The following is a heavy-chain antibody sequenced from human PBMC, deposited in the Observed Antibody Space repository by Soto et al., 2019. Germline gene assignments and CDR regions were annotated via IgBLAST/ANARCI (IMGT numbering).Heavy chain of an antibody. V-gene: IGHV3-33*01. Sequence: GSLRLSCAASGFTFSSYGMHWIRQAPGKGLEWVAVIWYDGSNKYYADSVKGRFTISRDNSKNTLYLQMNSLRAEDTAVYYCARDNGYYDSSGYYFDYWGQGTLVTVSS. J-gene: IGHJ4*02. CDR3: ARDNGYYDSSGYYFDY. CDR1: GFTFSSYG. D-gene: IGHD3-22*01. CDR2: IWYDGSNK.